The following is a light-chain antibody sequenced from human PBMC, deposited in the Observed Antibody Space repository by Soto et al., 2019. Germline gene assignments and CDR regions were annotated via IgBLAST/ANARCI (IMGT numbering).Light chain of an antibody. CDR2: GAS. Sequence: EIVMTQSPATLSVSPGERVTLSCRASQSVSSNLAWYQQKPGQAPRLLIFGASTRATGIPARFSGSGSGTDFTITICSLESEEFAVYYSQKYNKSLITFGQGTRLAIK. J-gene: IGKJ5*01. CDR3: QKYNKSLIT. V-gene: IGKV3-15*01. CDR1: QSVSSN.